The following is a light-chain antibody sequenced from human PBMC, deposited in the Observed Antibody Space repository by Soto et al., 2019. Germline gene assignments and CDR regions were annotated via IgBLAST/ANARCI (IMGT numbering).Light chain of an antibody. J-gene: IGKJ1*01. CDR3: QQYGSSPPT. Sequence: ETVLTQSPGTLSLSPGERATLSCRASQSVSTNYLAWYQRKPGQAPRLLIYGASSRATDIPNRFSGSGSGTDFTLTITRLKAEDFAVYYCQQYGSSPPTFGQGTKVEIK. CDR1: QSVSTNY. V-gene: IGKV3-20*01. CDR2: GAS.